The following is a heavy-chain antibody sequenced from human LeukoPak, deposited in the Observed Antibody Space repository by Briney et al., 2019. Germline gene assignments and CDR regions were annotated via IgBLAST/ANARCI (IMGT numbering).Heavy chain of an antibody. CDR2: ISYDGSNK. D-gene: IGHD6-13*01. Sequence: GGSLRLSCAASGFTFRTYGMHWVRQAPGKGLEWVAVISYDGSNKYYADSVKGRFTISRDNSKNTLYLQMNSLRAEDTAVYYCAKEYSSSWFDPWGQGTLVTVSS. CDR3: AKEYSSSWFDP. CDR1: GFTFRTYG. V-gene: IGHV3-30*18. J-gene: IGHJ5*02.